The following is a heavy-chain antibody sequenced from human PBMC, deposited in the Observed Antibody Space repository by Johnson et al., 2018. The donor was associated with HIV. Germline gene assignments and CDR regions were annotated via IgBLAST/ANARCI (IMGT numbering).Heavy chain of an antibody. CDR3: AKDLDVVQRGCAI. CDR2: IYSVCST. Sequence: VQLVESGGGLVQPGGSLRLSCAASGFTFSSYAMILVRHAPGKGLVWVSVIYSVCSTYYADSVKCRFTISSDNSMHTLYLQMNSLRAEDTAVYYWAKDLDVVQRGCAIGGKGTKVTV. V-gene: IGHV3-23*03. J-gene: IGHJ3*02. CDR1: GFTFSSYA. D-gene: IGHD2-21*01.